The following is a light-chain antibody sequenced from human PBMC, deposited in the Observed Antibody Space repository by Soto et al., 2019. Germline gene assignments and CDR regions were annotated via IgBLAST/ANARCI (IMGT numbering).Light chain of an antibody. CDR1: QSVSSN. CDR2: GAS. J-gene: IGKJ4*01. V-gene: IGKV3-15*01. CDR3: QQYSSWPLT. Sequence: EIVMTQSPATLSVSPGERATLSCRASQSVSSNLACYQQKPAQAPRLLIYGASTRATGIPARFSGSGSGTEFTLTISRLQSEDSAVYYCQQYSSWPLTFGGGTKLEIK.